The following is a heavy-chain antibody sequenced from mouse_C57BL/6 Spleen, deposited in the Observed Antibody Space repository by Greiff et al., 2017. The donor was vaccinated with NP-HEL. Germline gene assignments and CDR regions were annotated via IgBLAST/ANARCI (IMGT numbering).Heavy chain of an antibody. CDR1: GYTFTEYT. Sequence: QVQLQQSGAELVKPGASVKLSCKASGYTFTEYTIHWVKQRSGQGLEWIGWFYTGSGSIKYNEKFKDKATLTADKSSSTVYMELSRLKSDDSAVYFCARHKADYSDWGHFDYWGQGTTLTVSS. CDR3: ARHKADYSDWGHFDY. J-gene: IGHJ2*01. V-gene: IGHV1-62-2*01. D-gene: IGHD2-12*01. CDR2: FYTGSGSI.